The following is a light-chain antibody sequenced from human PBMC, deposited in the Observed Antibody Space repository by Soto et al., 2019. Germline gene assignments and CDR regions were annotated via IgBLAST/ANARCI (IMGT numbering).Light chain of an antibody. V-gene: IGLV2-14*01. Sequence: QSALTQPASVSGSPGQSITISCTGSSSDVGSHSRVSWIQQHPGKTPKLIIYEVTNRPSGVSSRFSGSKSGTTASLTISGLQAEDEADYYCTSFTSRNTWVFGGGTKLTVL. CDR2: EVT. CDR1: SSDVGSHSR. J-gene: IGLJ3*02. CDR3: TSFTSRNTWV.